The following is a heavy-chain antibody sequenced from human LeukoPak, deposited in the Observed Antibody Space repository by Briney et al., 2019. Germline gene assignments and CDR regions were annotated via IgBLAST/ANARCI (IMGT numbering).Heavy chain of an antibody. Sequence: GGSLRLSCAASGFTFSSYSMNWVRQAPGKGLEWVSSISSSSSYIYYADSVKGRFTISRDNAKTSLYLQMDSLRAEDTAVYYCARDIGLGVLDGSCWFDPWGQGTLVTVSS. D-gene: IGHD2-15*01. CDR1: GFTFSSYS. CDR3: ARDIGLGVLDGSCWFDP. J-gene: IGHJ5*02. V-gene: IGHV3-21*01. CDR2: ISSSSSYI.